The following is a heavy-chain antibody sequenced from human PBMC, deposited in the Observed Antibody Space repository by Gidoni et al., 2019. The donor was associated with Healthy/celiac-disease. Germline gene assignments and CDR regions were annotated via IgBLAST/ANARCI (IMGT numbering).Heavy chain of an antibody. CDR3: TTDSPDYDCWSGYPRGRNYYFDY. V-gene: IGHV3-15*01. Sequence: DVQLVESGGGLVKPGGSLRLSCAASGFTFSHAWMSWVRQAPGKGLEWVGRIKSKTDGGTTDDAAPVKGRFTISRDDSKNTLYLQMNSLKTEDTAVYYCTTDSPDYDCWSGYPRGRNYYFDYWGQGTLVTVSS. J-gene: IGHJ4*02. D-gene: IGHD3-3*01. CDR2: IKSKTDGGTT. CDR1: GFTFSHAW.